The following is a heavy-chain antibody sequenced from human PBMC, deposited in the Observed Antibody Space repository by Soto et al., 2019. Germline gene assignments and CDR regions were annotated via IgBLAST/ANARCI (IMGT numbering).Heavy chain of an antibody. CDR2: IYYSGST. CDR1: GGSISSGDYY. J-gene: IGHJ5*02. CDR3: ARDSSGYQTRNNWFDP. D-gene: IGHD3-22*01. Sequence: PSETLSLTCTVSGGSISSGDYYWSWIRQPPGKGLEWIGYIYYSGSTYYNPSLKSRVTISVDTPKNQFSLKLSSVTAADTAVYYCARDSSGYQTRNNWFDPWGQGTLVTVSS. V-gene: IGHV4-30-4*01.